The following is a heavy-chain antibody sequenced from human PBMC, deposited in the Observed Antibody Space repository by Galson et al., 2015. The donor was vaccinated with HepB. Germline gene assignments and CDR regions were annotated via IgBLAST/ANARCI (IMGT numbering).Heavy chain of an antibody. Sequence: SLRISCAGSGFTFRNYGIHWVRQPPGKGLEWLALISYDGNDEYYADSVKGRFTISRDNSKNTLYLQMNSLRAEDTAMYYCAKDLSSDWYFGYWGQGTLVTVSS. V-gene: IGHV3-30*18. J-gene: IGHJ4*02. CDR2: ISYDGNDE. CDR3: AKDLSSDWYFGY. CDR1: GFTFRNYG. D-gene: IGHD6-19*01.